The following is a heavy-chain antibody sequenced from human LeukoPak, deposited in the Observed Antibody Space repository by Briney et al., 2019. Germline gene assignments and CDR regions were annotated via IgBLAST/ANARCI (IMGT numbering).Heavy chain of an antibody. J-gene: IGHJ4*02. CDR2: IYYSGST. V-gene: IGHV4-59*01. D-gene: IGHD6-19*01. Sequence: PSETLSLTCTVSGGSISSYYWSWIRQPPGKGLEWIGYIYYSGSTNYNPSLKSRVTISVDTSKNQFSLKLSSVTAADTAVYYCARDLYSSGLNDYWGQGTLVTVSS. CDR1: GGSISSYY. CDR3: ARDLYSSGLNDY.